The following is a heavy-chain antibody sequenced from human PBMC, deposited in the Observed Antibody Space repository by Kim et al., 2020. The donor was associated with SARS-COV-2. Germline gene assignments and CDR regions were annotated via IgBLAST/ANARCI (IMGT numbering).Heavy chain of an antibody. CDR3: AKETAAAGIYGMDV. CDR2: ISYDGSNK. D-gene: IGHD6-13*01. Sequence: GGSLRLSCAASGFTFSSYAMHWVRQAPGKGLEWVAVISYDGSNKYYADSVKGRFTISRDNSKNTLYLQMNSLIAEDTAVYYCAKETAAAGIYGMDVWGQGTTVTVSS. CDR1: GFTFSSYA. J-gene: IGHJ6*02. V-gene: IGHV3-30*18.